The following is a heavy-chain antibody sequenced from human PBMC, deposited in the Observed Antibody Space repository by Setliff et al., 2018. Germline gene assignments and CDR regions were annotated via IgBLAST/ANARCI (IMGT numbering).Heavy chain of an antibody. CDR3: ARVVPLGGTDR. CDR1: GQFVITY. V-gene: IGHV4-38-2*02. D-gene: IGHD1-1*01. J-gene: IGHJ5*02. Sequence: SETLSLTCTVSGQFVITYWAWIRQSPGKGLEWLGTVYYTGNTYYNPSLKSRVTISVDTSKNQFSLNLSSVTAADTAIYYCARVVPLGGTDRWGQGTLVTVSS. CDR2: VYYTGNT.